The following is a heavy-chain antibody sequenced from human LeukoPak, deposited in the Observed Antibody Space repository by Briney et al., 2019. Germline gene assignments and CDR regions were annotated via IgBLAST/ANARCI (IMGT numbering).Heavy chain of an antibody. CDR3: ARLYYDSSGSYFDY. V-gene: IGHV4-34*01. CDR2: INHSGST. Sequence: SETLSLTCAVYGGSFSGYYWSWIRQPPGKGLEWIGEINHSGSTNYNPSLKSRVTVSVDTSKNQFSLKLSSVTAADTAVYYCARLYYDSSGSYFDYWGQGTLVTVSS. D-gene: IGHD3-22*01. J-gene: IGHJ4*02. CDR1: GGSFSGYY.